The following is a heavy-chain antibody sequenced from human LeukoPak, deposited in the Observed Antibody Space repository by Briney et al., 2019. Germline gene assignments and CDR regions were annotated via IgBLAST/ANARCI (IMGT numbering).Heavy chain of an antibody. D-gene: IGHD3-16*02. J-gene: IGHJ4*02. CDR1: GGSFSGYY. Sequence: SETLSLTCAVYGGSFSGYYWSWIRQPPGKGLEWIGEINHSGSTNYNPSLKSRVTISVDTSKNQFSLKLSSVTAADTAVYYCARGRGYDYVWGSYRGKHYFDYWGQGTLVTVSS. CDR2: INHSGST. V-gene: IGHV4-34*01. CDR3: ARGRGYDYVWGSYRGKHYFDY.